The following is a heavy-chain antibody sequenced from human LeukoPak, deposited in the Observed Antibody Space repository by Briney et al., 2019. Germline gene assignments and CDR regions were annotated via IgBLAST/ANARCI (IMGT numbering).Heavy chain of an antibody. CDR3: ARAYVLRFLEWPNGTFDN. Sequence: SETLSLTCAVSGGSFSGYYWSWIRQPPGKGLEWIGEINHSGSTNYNPSLKSRVTISVDTSKNQFSLKLSSVTAADTAVYYCARAYVLRFLEWPNGTFDNGGQGTMVTVSS. D-gene: IGHD3-3*01. V-gene: IGHV4-34*01. CDR1: GGSFSGYY. CDR2: INHSGST. J-gene: IGHJ3*02.